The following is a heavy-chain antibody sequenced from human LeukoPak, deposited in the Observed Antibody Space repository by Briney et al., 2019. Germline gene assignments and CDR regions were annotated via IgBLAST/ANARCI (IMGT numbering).Heavy chain of an antibody. CDR2: IYHSGST. CDR1: GGSISSYY. J-gene: IGHJ4*02. V-gene: IGHV4-59*12. CDR3: AREDAAVPRSGYLGLGY. Sequence: PSETLSLTCTVSGGSISSYYWSWIRQPPGKGLEWIGYIYHSGSTYYNPSLKSRVTISVDRSKNQFSLKLSSVTAADTAVYYCAREDAAVPRSGYLGLGYWGQGTLVTVSS. D-gene: IGHD3-22*01.